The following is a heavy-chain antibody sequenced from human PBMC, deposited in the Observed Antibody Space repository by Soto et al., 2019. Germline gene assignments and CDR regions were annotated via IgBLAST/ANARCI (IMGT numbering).Heavy chain of an antibody. V-gene: IGHV7-4-1*01. Sequence: ASVKVSCKASGYTFTSYAMNWVRQAPGQGLEWMGWININTGNPTYAQGFTGRFVFSLDTSVSTAYLQICSLKAEDTAVYYCARTYYDFWSGYYTGYRAGYYYGMDVWGQGTTVTVSS. J-gene: IGHJ6*02. D-gene: IGHD3-3*01. CDR1: GYTFTSYA. CDR2: ININTGNP. CDR3: ARTYYDFWSGYYTGYRAGYYYGMDV.